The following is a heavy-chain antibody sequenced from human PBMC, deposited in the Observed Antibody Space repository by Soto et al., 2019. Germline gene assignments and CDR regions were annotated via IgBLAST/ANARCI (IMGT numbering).Heavy chain of an antibody. Sequence: QVQLVESGGGVVQPGRSLRLSCAASGFTFNTYGFHWVRQAPGKGLEWVAVIWSDGNNKYYADSVKGRFTISRDSSKNTLYLQMKSLRVEDTAVYYCARIQLDTIMALDYWGQGTLVTVSS. D-gene: IGHD1-1*01. CDR3: ARIQLDTIMALDY. V-gene: IGHV3-33*01. CDR2: IWSDGNNK. CDR1: GFTFNTYG. J-gene: IGHJ4*02.